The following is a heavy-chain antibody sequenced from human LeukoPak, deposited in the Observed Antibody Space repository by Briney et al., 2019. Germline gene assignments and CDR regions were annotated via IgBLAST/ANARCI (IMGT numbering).Heavy chain of an antibody. CDR1: EGTFSSYT. CDR2: IIPILGIA. J-gene: IGHJ4*02. Sequence: SVKVSCKASEGTFSSYTISWVRQAPGQGLEWMGRIIPILGIANYAQKFQGRVTITADKSTSTAYMELSSLRSEDTAVYYCATNYYGSGSYTYYFDYWGQGTLVTVSS. V-gene: IGHV1-69*02. D-gene: IGHD3-10*01. CDR3: ATNYYGSGSYTYYFDY.